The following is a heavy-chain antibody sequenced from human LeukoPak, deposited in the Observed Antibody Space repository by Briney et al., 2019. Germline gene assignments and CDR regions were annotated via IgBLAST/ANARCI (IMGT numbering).Heavy chain of an antibody. CDR3: ARNRGTYYGLNDY. V-gene: IGHV3-74*01. D-gene: IGHD1-26*01. Sequence: GGTLRLSCAASGFAFSNYGMNWVRQAPGKGLEWVSRINSDGSSRSYADSVKGRFTISRDNGKNTLYLQMNSLRAEDTAVYYCARNRGTYYGLNDYWGQGTRVTVSS. CDR1: GFAFSNYG. J-gene: IGHJ4*02. CDR2: INSDGSSR.